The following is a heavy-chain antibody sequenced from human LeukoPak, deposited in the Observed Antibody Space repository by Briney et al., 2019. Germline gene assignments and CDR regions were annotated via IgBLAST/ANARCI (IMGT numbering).Heavy chain of an antibody. CDR3: AKDLASWDTADAFDI. CDR2: ISYDGSNK. CDR1: GFTFSGSA. Sequence: PGGSLRLSCAASGFTFSGSAMHWVRQAPGKGLEWVAVISYDGSNKYYADSVKGRFTISRDNSKNTLYLQMNSLRAEDTAVYYCAKDLASWDTADAFDIWGQGTMVTVSS. J-gene: IGHJ3*02. D-gene: IGHD5-18*01. V-gene: IGHV3-30*04.